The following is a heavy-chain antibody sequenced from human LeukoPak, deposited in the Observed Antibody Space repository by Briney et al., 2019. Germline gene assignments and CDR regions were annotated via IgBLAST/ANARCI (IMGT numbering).Heavy chain of an antibody. D-gene: IGHD4-4*01. Sequence: PGGSLRLSCAASGFTFSSYWMSWVRQAPGKGLEWVANIKQDGSEKYYVDSVKGRFTISRDNAKNSLYLQMNSLRVEDTAVYYCARTESIPVTKTFDYWGQGTLVTVSS. CDR3: ARTESIPVTKTFDY. CDR1: GFTFSSYW. CDR2: IKQDGSEK. J-gene: IGHJ4*02. V-gene: IGHV3-7*01.